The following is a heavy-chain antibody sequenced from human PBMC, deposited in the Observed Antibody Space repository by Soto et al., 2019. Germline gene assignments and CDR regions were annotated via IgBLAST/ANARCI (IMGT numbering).Heavy chain of an antibody. CDR3: ASRSRGAGYYYYGMDV. J-gene: IGHJ6*02. V-gene: IGHV5-51*01. Sequence: PGESLKISCKGSGYSFTNYWIAWVRQMPGKGLEWMGIIYPGDSDTRYSPSFQGQVTISADKSISTAYLQWSSLKASDTAMYYCASRSRGAGYYYYGMDVWGQGTTVTVSS. CDR1: GYSFTNYW. CDR2: IYPGDSDT. D-gene: IGHD1-26*01.